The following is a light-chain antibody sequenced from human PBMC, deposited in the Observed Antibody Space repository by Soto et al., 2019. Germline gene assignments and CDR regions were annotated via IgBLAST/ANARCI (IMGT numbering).Light chain of an antibody. CDR3: FSKISGFVYG. V-gene: IGLV2-14*01. J-gene: IGLJ1*01. CDR2: DVN. CDR1: NTDLGVYGY. Sequence: QSALAQPASVSGSFGQSITISCSGPNTDLGVYGYVSWYQHQPGKAPKLLIYDVNNRPSGISDRFSGSKSGDTASLTISGLQAEDEADYFCFSKISGFVYGFGTGTKVP.